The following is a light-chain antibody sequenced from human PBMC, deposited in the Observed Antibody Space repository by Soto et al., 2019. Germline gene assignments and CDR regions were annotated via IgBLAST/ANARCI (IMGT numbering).Light chain of an antibody. Sequence: EIVLTQSPVTLSLSPGERATLSCRASQSVRTYLAWYQQKPGQAPRLLIYGASTRATDVPDRFSGSGSGADFTLTISRLEPEDFAVYYCQQYGSSPPRTFGQGTKVE. CDR3: QQYGSSPPRT. V-gene: IGKV3-20*01. J-gene: IGKJ1*01. CDR1: QSVRTY. CDR2: GAS.